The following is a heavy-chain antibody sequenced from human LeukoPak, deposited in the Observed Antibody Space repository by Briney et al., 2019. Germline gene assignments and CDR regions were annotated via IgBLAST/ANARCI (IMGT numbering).Heavy chain of an antibody. Sequence: PGGSLRLSCAASGLTVSSNYMSWVRQAPGKGLGWVSLIYSGGSTFYADSVKGRFTISRDNSKNTLHPQMNSLRAEDTAVYYCARYPWGVGGTHWGQGTLVTVSS. CDR3: ARYPWGVGGTH. CDR2: IYSGGST. CDR1: GLTVSSNY. D-gene: IGHD1-26*01. V-gene: IGHV3-53*01. J-gene: IGHJ4*02.